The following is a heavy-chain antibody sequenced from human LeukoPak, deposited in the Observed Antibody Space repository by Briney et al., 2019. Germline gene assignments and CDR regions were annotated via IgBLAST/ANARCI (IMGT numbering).Heavy chain of an antibody. D-gene: IGHD3-22*01. CDR2: ISYDGSNK. J-gene: IGHJ4*02. Sequence: GGSLRLSCAASGFTFSSYAMHWVRQAPGKGLEWVAVISYDGSNKYYADSVKGRFTISRDNSKNTLYLQMNSLRAEDTAVYYCARDLQSGYYDSSGYPFDYWGQGTLVTVSS. V-gene: IGHV3-30-3*01. CDR1: GFTFSSYA. CDR3: ARDLQSGYYDSSGYPFDY.